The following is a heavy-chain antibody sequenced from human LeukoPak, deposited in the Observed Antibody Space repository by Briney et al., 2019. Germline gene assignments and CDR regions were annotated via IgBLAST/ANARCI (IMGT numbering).Heavy chain of an antibody. CDR1: GYTFTGYY. D-gene: IGHD6-25*01. J-gene: IGHJ4*02. CDR2: INPNSGDT. V-gene: IGHV1-2*02. Sequence: ASVMVSCKASGYTFTGYYMNWVRQAPGQGLEWMGWINPNSGDTHYVQKFQGRVTVTRDTSISTAYMELSRLRSDDTAVYYCARGRGNANFDCWGQGTLVTVSS. CDR3: ARGRGNANFDC.